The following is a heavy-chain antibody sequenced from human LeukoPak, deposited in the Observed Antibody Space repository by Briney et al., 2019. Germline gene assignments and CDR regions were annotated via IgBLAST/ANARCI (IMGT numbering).Heavy chain of an antibody. CDR2: MNSNSGNT. V-gene: IGHV1-8*01. CDR1: GYTFTSYD. J-gene: IGHJ6*02. D-gene: IGHD2-15*01. Sequence: ASVKVSCKASGYTFTSYDINWVRQATGQGLEWMGWMNSNSGNTGYAQKFQGRVTMTRNTSISTAYMELSSLRSEDTAVYYCATTRYCSGGSCYSYYYGMDVWGQGTTVTVSS. CDR3: ATTRYCSGGSCYSYYYGMDV.